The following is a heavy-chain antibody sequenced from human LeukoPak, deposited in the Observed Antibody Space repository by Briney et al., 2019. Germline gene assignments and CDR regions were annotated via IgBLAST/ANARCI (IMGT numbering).Heavy chain of an antibody. Sequence: SETLSLTCAVYGGSFSGYYWSWIRQPPGKGLEWIGEINHSGSTNYNPSLKSRVTISVDTSKNQFSLKLSSVTAADTAVYYCARGYQYYDFWSGPYGMDVWGQGTTVTVSS. J-gene: IGHJ6*02. CDR3: ARGYQYYDFWSGPYGMDV. CDR1: GGSFSGYY. CDR2: INHSGST. V-gene: IGHV4-34*01. D-gene: IGHD3-3*01.